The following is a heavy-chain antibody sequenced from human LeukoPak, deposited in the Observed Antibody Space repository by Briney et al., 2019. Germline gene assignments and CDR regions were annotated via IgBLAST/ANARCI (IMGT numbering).Heavy chain of an antibody. D-gene: IGHD2-2*02. CDR1: VGSINSGGYY. CDR2: FSHSGST. CDR3: AGQNIPTPHDY. Sequence: PSQTLSLTCTVSVGSINSGGYYWTGIRQPPGEGLEGIAYFSHSGSTFYNPSLKNRVTISLDTSKNQFSLNLRSVTAADTAVYYCAGQNIPTPHDYWGQGTQVTVSS. J-gene: IGHJ4*02. V-gene: IGHV4-30-2*01.